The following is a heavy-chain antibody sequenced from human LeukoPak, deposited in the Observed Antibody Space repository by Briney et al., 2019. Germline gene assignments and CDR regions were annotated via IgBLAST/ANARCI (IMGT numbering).Heavy chain of an antibody. CDR2: INPNSGGT. D-gene: IGHD5-12*01. CDR1: GYTFTGYY. J-gene: IGHJ4*02. V-gene: IGHV1-2*02. Sequence: ASVKVSCKASGYTFTGYYMHWVRQPPAQGLEWMGWINPNSGGTNYAQKFQGRVTMTRDTSISTAYMELSRLRSDDTAVYYCARDDLRLPGYYWGQGTLVTVSS. CDR3: ARDDLRLPGYY.